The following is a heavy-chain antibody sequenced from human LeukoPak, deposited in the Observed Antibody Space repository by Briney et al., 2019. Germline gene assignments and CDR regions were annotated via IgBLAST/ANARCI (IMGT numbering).Heavy chain of an antibody. J-gene: IGHJ6*03. Sequence: PGGSLRLSCAAYGFTLSSYWMHWVRQAPGKGLVWVPRINSDGSSTTYADSVKGRITISRDNAKNTLYLQMNSLRAEDTAVYYCAREDYSDYYVDVWGKGTTVTVSS. V-gene: IGHV3-74*01. CDR2: INSDGSST. CDR3: AREDYSDYYVDV. D-gene: IGHD4-11*01. CDR1: GFTLSSYW.